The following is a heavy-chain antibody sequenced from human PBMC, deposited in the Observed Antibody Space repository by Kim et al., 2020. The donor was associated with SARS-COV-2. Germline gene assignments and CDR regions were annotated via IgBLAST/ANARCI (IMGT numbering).Heavy chain of an antibody. J-gene: IGHJ4*02. Sequence: ASVKVSCKASGYTFTSYAMNWVRQAPGQGLEWMGWINTNTGNPTYAQGFTGRFVFSLDTSVSTAYLQISSLKAEDTAVYYCARDLRVRGVTQGEFDYWGQGTLVTVSS. CDR3: ARDLRVRGVTQGEFDY. D-gene: IGHD3-10*01. CDR2: INTNTGNP. V-gene: IGHV7-4-1*02. CDR1: GYTFTSYA.